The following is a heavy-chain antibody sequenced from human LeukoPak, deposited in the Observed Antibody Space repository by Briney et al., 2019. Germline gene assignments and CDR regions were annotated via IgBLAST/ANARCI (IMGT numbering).Heavy chain of an antibody. J-gene: IGHJ4*02. Sequence: GASVKVSCKASGYTFTSYYMHWVRQAPGQGLEWMGGIIPIFGTANYAQKFQGRVTITADESTSTAYMELSSLRSEDTAVYYCARNVGATDCCYFDYWGQGTLVTVSS. D-gene: IGHD1-26*01. CDR2: IIPIFGTA. CDR3: ARNVGATDCCYFDY. CDR1: GYTFTSYY. V-gene: IGHV1-69*13.